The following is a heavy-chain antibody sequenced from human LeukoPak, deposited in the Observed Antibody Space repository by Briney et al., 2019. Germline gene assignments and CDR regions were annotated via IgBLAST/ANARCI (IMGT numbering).Heavy chain of an antibody. D-gene: IGHD3-10*01. CDR3: ARGGGSGSIDY. CDR1: GFTFNSYA. J-gene: IGHJ4*02. Sequence: GGSLRLSCAASGFTFNSYAMTWVRQAPGKGLEWVSSVSDSGDYTYYADSVQGRFTISRDNSKSTLCLQMNSLRAEDTAVYYCARGGGSGSIDYWGQGTLVTVSS. V-gene: IGHV3-23*01. CDR2: VSDSGDYT.